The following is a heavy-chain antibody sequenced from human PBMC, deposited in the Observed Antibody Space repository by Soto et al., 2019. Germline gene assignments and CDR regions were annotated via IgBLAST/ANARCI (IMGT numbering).Heavy chain of an antibody. Sequence: GGSLRLSCAASGFTFSSYSMNWVRQAPGRGLEWVSSISSSSSYIYYADSVKGRFTISRDNAKNSLYLQMNSLRAEDTAVYYCARAFNLLPVPDAFDIWGQGTMVTVSS. J-gene: IGHJ3*02. CDR1: GFTFSSYS. V-gene: IGHV3-21*01. CDR2: ISSSSSYI. CDR3: ARAFNLLPVPDAFDI.